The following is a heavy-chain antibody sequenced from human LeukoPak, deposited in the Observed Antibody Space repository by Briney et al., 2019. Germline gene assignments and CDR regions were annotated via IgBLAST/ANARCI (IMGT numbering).Heavy chain of an antibody. D-gene: IGHD1-1*01. CDR3: AREFRAAGPGAYGMDV. V-gene: IGHV3-30-3*01. CDR1: GFTFSNYA. Sequence: GGSLRLSCAASGFTFSNYAMHWVRQAPGKGLEWVAVISYDGSNKYYADSVKGRFTISRDNSKNTLYLQMNSLRAEDTAVYYCAREFRAAGPGAYGMDVWGQGTTVTVSS. J-gene: IGHJ6*02. CDR2: ISYDGSNK.